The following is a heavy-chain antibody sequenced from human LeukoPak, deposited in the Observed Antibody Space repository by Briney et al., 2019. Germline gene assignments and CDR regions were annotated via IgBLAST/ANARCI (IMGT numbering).Heavy chain of an antibody. CDR1: GYTFTGYY. CDR2: INPNSGGT. Sequence: ASVKVSCKASGYTFTGYYMHWVRQAPGQGLEWMGRINPNSGGTNYAQKFQGRVTMTRDTSISTAYMELSRLRSDDTAVYYCAREPRVGATAFDIWGQGTMVTVSS. V-gene: IGHV1-2*06. D-gene: IGHD1-26*01. CDR3: AREPRVGATAFDI. J-gene: IGHJ3*02.